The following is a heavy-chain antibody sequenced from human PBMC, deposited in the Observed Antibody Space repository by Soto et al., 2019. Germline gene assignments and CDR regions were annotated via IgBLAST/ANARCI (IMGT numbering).Heavy chain of an antibody. CDR1: GGSFSGYY. D-gene: IGHD6-13*01. V-gene: IGHV4-34*01. CDR2: INHSGST. CDR3: ARGRNSSSWYADY. Sequence: QVQLQQWGAGLLKPSETLSLTCAVYGGSFSGYYWSWIRQPPGKGLEWNGEINHSGSTNYNPSLKSRVTISVDTSKNQFSLKLSSVTAADTAVYYCARGRNSSSWYADYWGQGTLVTVSS. J-gene: IGHJ4*02.